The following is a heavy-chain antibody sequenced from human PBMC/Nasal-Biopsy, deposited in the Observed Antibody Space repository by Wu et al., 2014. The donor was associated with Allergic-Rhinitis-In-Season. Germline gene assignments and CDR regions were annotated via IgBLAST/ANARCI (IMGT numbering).Heavy chain of an antibody. D-gene: IGHD3-22*01. CDR1: GVSIRSYY. Sequence: TLSLTCTVSGVSIRSYYWSWIRQPPGKGLEWIGYIYNSGSTNYNPSLKSRVTISIDTSKNQFSLNLSSVTAADTAVYYCARDQGSGLGGEANAFDIWGQGTLVTVSS. V-gene: IGHV4-4*08. CDR2: IYNSGST. J-gene: IGHJ3*02. CDR3: ARDQGSGLGGEANAFDI.